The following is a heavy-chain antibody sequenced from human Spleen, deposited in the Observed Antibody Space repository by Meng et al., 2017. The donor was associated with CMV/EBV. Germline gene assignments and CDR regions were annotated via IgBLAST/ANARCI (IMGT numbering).Heavy chain of an antibody. CDR1: GYPLTRHY. D-gene: IGHD5-24*01. Sequence: SRNASGYPLTRHYIPRVRQAPGQGLEGVGWINPNRCGKEHAKKVQGRVNMTRETSINTVYMEVGRLRSDETAVDYWAEPGIDGSTKNWGQGTLVTVSS. CDR3: AEPGIDGSTKN. V-gene: IGHV1-2*02. J-gene: IGHJ4*02. CDR2: INPNRCGK.